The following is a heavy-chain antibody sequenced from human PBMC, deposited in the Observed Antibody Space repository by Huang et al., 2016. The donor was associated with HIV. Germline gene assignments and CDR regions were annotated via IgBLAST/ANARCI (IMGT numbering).Heavy chain of an antibody. Sequence: EVQLVESGGGLVQPGGSLRLSCAASGFTFSSFWMHWVRQAPGKGLVWVSRINSGGRSSGYADSVKGRFTISRDNAKNTLYLKMNSLRAEDTAVYYCVRDPRIQSWLNYFDYWGQGTLVSVSS. V-gene: IGHV3-74*01. J-gene: IGHJ4*02. CDR2: INSGGRSS. D-gene: IGHD3-22*01. CDR1: GFTFSSFW. CDR3: VRDPRIQSWLNYFDY.